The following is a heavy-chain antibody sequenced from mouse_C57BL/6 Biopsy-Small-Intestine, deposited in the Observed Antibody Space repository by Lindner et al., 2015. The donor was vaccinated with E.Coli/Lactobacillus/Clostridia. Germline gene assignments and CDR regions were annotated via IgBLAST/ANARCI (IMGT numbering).Heavy chain of an antibody. J-gene: IGHJ4*01. CDR3: ARAELLWFGESPTSPHWFDP. CDR2: ISPIFGTA. Sequence: SVKVSCKASGGTFSSYAINWVRQAPGQGLEWMGGISPIFGTANYAQKFQGRVTITADESTSTAYMELSSLRSEDTAVYYCARAELLWFGESPTSPHWFDPWGQGTLVTASS. D-gene: IGHD2-12*01. V-gene: IGHV1-81*01. CDR1: GGTFSSYA.